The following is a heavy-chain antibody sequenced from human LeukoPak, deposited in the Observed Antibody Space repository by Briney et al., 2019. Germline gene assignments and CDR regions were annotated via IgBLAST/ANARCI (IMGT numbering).Heavy chain of an antibody. CDR1: GFTFTSSA. CDR2: IVVGSGNT. CDR3: AADRGIVVVPRDYYGMDV. Sequence: ASVKVSCKASGFTFTSSAMQWVRQARGQRLEWIGWIVVGSGNTNYARKFQERVTITRDMSTSTAYMELSSLRSEDTAVYYCAADRGIVVVPRDYYGMDVWGQGTTVTVSS. D-gene: IGHD2-2*01. V-gene: IGHV1-58*02. J-gene: IGHJ6*02.